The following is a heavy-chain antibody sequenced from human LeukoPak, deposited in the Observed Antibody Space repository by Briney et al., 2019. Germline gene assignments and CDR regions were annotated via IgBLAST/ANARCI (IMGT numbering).Heavy chain of an antibody. D-gene: IGHD3-9*01. CDR2: IGPNGAST. CDR3: VEDLTGTWSFDY. V-gene: IGHV3-64D*06. CDR1: GFTFSNHF. Sequence: PGGSLRLSCSTSGFTFSNHFMHWVRQAPGKGLEYVSSIGPNGASTLYADSAKGRFTISRDNSKNALYLQLTSLRLEDTALYYCVEDLTGTWSFDYWGQGTLVTVSS. J-gene: IGHJ4*02.